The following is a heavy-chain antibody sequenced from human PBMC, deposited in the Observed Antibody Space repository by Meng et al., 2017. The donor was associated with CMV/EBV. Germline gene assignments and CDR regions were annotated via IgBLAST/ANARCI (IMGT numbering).Heavy chain of an antibody. D-gene: IGHD3-9*01. CDR1: GFTFSSYA. CDR3: AKERKAYYDILTADYGMDV. J-gene: IGHJ6*02. V-gene: IGHV3-23*01. Sequence: ESLKISCAASGFTFSSYAMSWVRQAPGKGLEWVSAISGSGGSTYYADSVKGRFTISRDNSKNTLYLQMNSLRAEDTAVYYCAKERKAYYDILTADYGMDVWGQGTTVTVSS. CDR2: ISGSGGST.